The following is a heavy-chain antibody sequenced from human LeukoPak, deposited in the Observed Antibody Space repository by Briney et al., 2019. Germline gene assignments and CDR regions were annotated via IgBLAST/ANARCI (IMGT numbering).Heavy chain of an antibody. V-gene: IGHV3-23*01. D-gene: IGHD1-26*01. CDR2: ISGSGVDI. CDR3: ARDGRGAAYFDY. J-gene: IGHJ4*02. Sequence: GSLRLSCAASGFTFSSFAMIWFRQAPGKGLEWVSTISGSGVDIYYADSVKGQFTISRDNSKSTLNLQMNSLRAEDTAVYYCARDGRGAAYFDYWGQGTLVTVSS. CDR1: GFTFSSFA.